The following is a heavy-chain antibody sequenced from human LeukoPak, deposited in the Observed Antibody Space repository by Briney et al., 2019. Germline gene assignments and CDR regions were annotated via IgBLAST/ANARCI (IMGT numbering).Heavy chain of an antibody. J-gene: IGHJ5*02. CDR3: ARDRVAVAGYYNWFDP. D-gene: IGHD6-19*01. V-gene: IGHV4-4*07. CDR2: IYTSGST. CDR1: GGSISSYY. Sequence: SETLSLTCTVSGGSISSYYWSWIRQPAGKGLEWIGRIYTSGSTNYNPSLKSRVTMSVDTSKNQFSLKLSSLTPAATAVYYCARDRVAVAGYYNWFDPWGQGPLVTVSS.